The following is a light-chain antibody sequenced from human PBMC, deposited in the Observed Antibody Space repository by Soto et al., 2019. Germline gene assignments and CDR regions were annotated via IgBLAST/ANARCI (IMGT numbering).Light chain of an antibody. CDR3: QQYGSSLFT. CDR1: QSVGSSY. Sequence: EIVLTQSPGTLSLSPGERATLSCRASQSVGSSYLAWYQQKPGQAPRLLIYGASSRATGIPDRFSGSGSGTDFTLTISLLEPEDFAVYYCQQYGSSLFTFGPGTKVDIK. CDR2: GAS. J-gene: IGKJ3*01. V-gene: IGKV3-20*01.